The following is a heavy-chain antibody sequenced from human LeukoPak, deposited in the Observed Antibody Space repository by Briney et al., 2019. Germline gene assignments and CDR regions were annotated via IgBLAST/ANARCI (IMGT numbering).Heavy chain of an antibody. CDR2: IKPSGGST. CDR1: GYTFTSNY. D-gene: IGHD1-26*01. V-gene: IGHV1-46*01. Sequence: ASVKVSCKASGYTFTSNYMHWVRQAPGQGPEWMGIIKPSGGSTSYAQKFQGRVTMTRDTSASTVYMELSSLRSQDTAVYYCARDGAKGLVGATYYFDYWGQGTLVTVSS. J-gene: IGHJ4*02. CDR3: ARDGAKGLVGATYYFDY.